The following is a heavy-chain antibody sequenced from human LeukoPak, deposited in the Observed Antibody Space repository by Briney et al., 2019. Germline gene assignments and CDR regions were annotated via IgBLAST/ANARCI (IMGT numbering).Heavy chain of an antibody. Sequence: PGGSLRLSCAASGFTFSSYGMHWVRQAPGKGLEWVAFIRYDRSNKFYADSVKGRFTISRDNAKNSLYLQMNSLRAEDTAVYYCARDPKPQYDSSGYPFDYWGQGTLVTVSS. CDR3: ARDPKPQYDSSGYPFDY. J-gene: IGHJ4*02. CDR1: GFTFSSYG. CDR2: IRYDRSNK. D-gene: IGHD3-22*01. V-gene: IGHV3-30*02.